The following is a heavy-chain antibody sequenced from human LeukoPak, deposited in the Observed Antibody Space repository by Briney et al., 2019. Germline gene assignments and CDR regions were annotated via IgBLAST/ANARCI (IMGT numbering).Heavy chain of an antibody. CDR2: IIPIFGTA. J-gene: IGHJ4*02. CDR3: AREGIAAAGTRDY. V-gene: IGHV1-69*05. CDR1: GGTFSSYA. Sequence: ASVKVSRKASGGTFSSYAISWVRQAPGQGLEWMGRIIPIFGTANYAQKFQGRVTITTDESTSTAYMELSSLRSEDTAVYYCAREGIAAAGTRDYWGQGTLVTVSS. D-gene: IGHD6-13*01.